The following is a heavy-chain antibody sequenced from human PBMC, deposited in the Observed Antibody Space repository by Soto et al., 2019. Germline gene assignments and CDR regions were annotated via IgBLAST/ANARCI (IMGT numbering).Heavy chain of an antibody. CDR3: ARGPRFYYYGSGSHHYYYYYYMDV. CDR1: GGSFSGYY. D-gene: IGHD3-10*01. V-gene: IGHV4-34*01. J-gene: IGHJ6*03. Sequence: SETLSLTCAVYGGSFSGYYWSWIRQPPGKGLEWIGEINHSGSTNYNPSLKSRVTISVDTSKNQFSLKLSSVTAADTAVYYCARGPRFYYYGSGSHHYYYYYYMDVWGKGTTVTVSS. CDR2: INHSGST.